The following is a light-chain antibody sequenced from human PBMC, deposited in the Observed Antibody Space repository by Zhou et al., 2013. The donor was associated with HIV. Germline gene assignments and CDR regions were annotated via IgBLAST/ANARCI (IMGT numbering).Light chain of an antibody. V-gene: IGKV1-16*01. Sequence: DIQMTQSPSSLSASVGDRVTITCRASQDITHYLAWFQQKPGKAPSLLIYPTYSLQSGVPSRFSGTTSGTDFTLTISSLQPDDFATYYCQQYSAYSWTFGQGTSVELK. CDR1: QDITHY. J-gene: IGKJ1*01. CDR3: QQYSAYSWT. CDR2: PTY.